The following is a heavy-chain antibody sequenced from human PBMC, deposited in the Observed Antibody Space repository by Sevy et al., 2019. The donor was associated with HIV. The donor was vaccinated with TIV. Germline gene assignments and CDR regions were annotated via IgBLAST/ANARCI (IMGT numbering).Heavy chain of an antibody. CDR3: ARSDDSSGYYLYYFEY. CDR2: ISGSGGTT. J-gene: IGHJ4*02. CDR1: GFTFSSYG. D-gene: IGHD3-22*01. Sequence: GGSLRLSCAASGFTFSSYGVSWVRQAPGKGLEWVSFISGSGGTTYYADSVKGRFTISRDNSKNILYLQMNSLRAEDTAVYYCARSDDSSGYYLYYFEYWGQGTVVTVSS. V-gene: IGHV3-23*01.